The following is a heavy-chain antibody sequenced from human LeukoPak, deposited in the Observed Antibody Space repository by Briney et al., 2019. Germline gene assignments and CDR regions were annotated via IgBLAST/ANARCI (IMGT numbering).Heavy chain of an antibody. J-gene: IGHJ6*02. V-gene: IGHV3-53*01. CDR1: GFSVSSNY. CDR3: ATSRLGYFYGMDV. CDR2: IYSGGST. Sequence: GGSLRLSCAASGFSVSSNYMSWVRQAPGKGLEWVSIIYSGGSTYYADSVKGRFTISRDNSKNTLYLQMNSLRAEDTAVYYCATSRLGYFYGMDVWGQGTTVTVSS. D-gene: IGHD3-16*01.